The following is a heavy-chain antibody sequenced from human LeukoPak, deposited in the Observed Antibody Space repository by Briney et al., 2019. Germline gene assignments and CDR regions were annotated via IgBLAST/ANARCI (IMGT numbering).Heavy chain of an antibody. CDR3: ARSDSAGYSDS. CDR1: GFTFTTYW. V-gene: IGHV3-7*01. J-gene: IGHJ5*01. D-gene: IGHD3-22*01. CDR2: IKQDGSEK. Sequence: GGSLRLSCAASGFTFTTYWMSWVRQPPGKGLEWVANIKQDGSEKYYVDSVKGRFTISRDNAKNSLFLQMNSLRAEDTAVYYCARSDSAGYSDSWGQGTPVTVSS.